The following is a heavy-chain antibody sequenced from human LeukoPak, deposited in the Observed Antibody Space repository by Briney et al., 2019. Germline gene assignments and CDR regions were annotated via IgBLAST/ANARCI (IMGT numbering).Heavy chain of an antibody. V-gene: IGHV4-59*01. Sequence: SETLSLTCTVSAGSISTYHWNWIRKSPEKGLEWIGYMQSTGNSNYNPSFESRVTISVDMSRNQIVLYLSSVTAADTAVYFCARDKQHSYGRYFDHWGQGILVTVSS. J-gene: IGHJ4*02. CDR2: MQSTGNS. CDR1: AGSISTYH. CDR3: ARDKQHSYGRYFDH. D-gene: IGHD5-18*01.